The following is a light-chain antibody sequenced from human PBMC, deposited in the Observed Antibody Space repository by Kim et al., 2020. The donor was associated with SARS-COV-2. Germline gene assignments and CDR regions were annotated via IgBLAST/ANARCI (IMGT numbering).Light chain of an antibody. J-gene: IGKJ4*01. CDR2: GAS. V-gene: IGKV3-20*01. CDR1: PSLSISY. Sequence: SPGARATLSCSARPSLSISYLAWYQQTPGQAPRLLIYGASSRATGIPDRFSGSGSGTDFTLSISRLEPEDFAVYYCQQYDTSPALTFGGGTKLEI. CDR3: QQYDTSPALT.